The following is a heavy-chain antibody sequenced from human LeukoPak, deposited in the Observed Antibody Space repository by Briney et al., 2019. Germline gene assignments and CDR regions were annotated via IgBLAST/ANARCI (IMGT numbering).Heavy chain of an antibody. J-gene: IGHJ4*02. CDR2: IYRGDTT. V-gene: IGHV3-53*05. D-gene: IGHD5-18*01. Sequence: GGSLRLSCAASGFAVSSHYMSWVRQAPGKDLEWVSLIYRGDTTINADSAKGRFTISRDNSKNTLYLQMNSLRAEDTAVYYCARDNAPSRGYSYGYGGFDYWGQGTLVTVSS. CDR3: ARDNAPSRGYSYGYGGFDY. CDR1: GFAVSSHY.